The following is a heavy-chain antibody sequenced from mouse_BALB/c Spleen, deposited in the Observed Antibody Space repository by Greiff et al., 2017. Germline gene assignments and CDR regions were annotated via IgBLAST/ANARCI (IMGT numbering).Heavy chain of an antibody. V-gene: IGHV1S22*01. CDR3: TRTTTGAMDY. CDR1: GYTFTSYW. D-gene: IGHD2-12*01. CDR2: IYPGSGST. Sequence: LQQPGSELVRPGASVKLSCKASGYTFTSYWMHWVKQRPGQGLEWIGNIYPGSGSTNYDEKFKSKATLTVDTSSSTAYMQLSSLTSEDAAVCYCTRTTTGAMDYWGQGTSVTVSS. J-gene: IGHJ4*01.